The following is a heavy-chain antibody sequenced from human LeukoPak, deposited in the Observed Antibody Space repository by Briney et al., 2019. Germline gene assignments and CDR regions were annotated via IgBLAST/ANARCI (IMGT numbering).Heavy chain of an antibody. D-gene: IGHD6-13*01. CDR3: AKLRVTAAVSY. V-gene: IGHV3-23*01. Sequence: GGSLRLSCAASGFTFSSYAMSWLRQAPAKGLEWVSSISVSGSSTSYADSVKGRFTISRDNSKNTLFLQMNSLRAEDTAVYYCAKLRVTAAVSYWGQGTLVTVSS. J-gene: IGHJ4*02. CDR2: ISVSGSST. CDR1: GFTFSSYA.